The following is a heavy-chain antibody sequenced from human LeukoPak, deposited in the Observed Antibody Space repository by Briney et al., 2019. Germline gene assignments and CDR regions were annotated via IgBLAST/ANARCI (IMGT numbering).Heavy chain of an antibody. J-gene: IGHJ5*02. CDR3: ARGVVPAANWFDP. Sequence: PSQTLSLTCTVSGGSISSGSYYWSWIRQPAGKGLEWIGRIYSSGSTNYNPSLKSRVTISVDTSKNQFSLRLSSVTAADTAVYYCARGVVPAANWFDPWGQGTLVTVSS. D-gene: IGHD2-2*01. CDR1: GGSISSGSYY. V-gene: IGHV4-61*02. CDR2: IYSSGST.